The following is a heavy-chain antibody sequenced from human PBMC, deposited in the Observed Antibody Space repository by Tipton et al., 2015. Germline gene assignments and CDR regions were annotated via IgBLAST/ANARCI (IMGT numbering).Heavy chain of an antibody. CDR2: TYYRSNWNN. J-gene: IGHJ6*02. CDR1: GDSVSSNTAA. D-gene: IGHD5-24*01. CDR3: ARDLEHGMDV. V-gene: IGHV6-1*01. Sequence: PGLVKPSQTLSLTCAISGDSVSSNTAAWHWIRQSPSRGLEWLGRTYYRSNWNNDYAVSVKSRITITPDTSKNQFSLTLNSVAAADTAVYYCARDLEHGMDVWGHGTTVTVSS.